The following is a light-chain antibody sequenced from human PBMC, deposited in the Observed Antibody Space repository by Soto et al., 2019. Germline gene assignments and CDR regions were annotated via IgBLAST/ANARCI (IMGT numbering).Light chain of an antibody. V-gene: IGKV2-28*01. CDR3: MQTLQTPYT. Sequence: DIVMTQSPLSLPVTPGEPASISCRSSQSLLYGAGYMYVDWYLQKPGQPPQRLIFLGSNRASGVPDRFSGSGSGTEFTLKISRVETEDVGVYYCMQTLQTPYTFGQGTKLAIK. CDR2: LGS. J-gene: IGKJ2*01. CDR1: QSLLYGAGYMY.